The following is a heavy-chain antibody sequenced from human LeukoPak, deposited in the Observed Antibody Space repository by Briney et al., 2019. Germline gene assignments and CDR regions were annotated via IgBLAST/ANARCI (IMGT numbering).Heavy chain of an antibody. CDR2: ISWDGGST. CDR3: AKAGSVAVPAAKAYYYYMDV. J-gene: IGHJ6*03. D-gene: IGHD2-2*01. V-gene: IGHV3-43*01. CDR1: GFTFDDYT. Sequence: GGSLRLSCTTSGFTFDDYTMHWVRQAPGKGLEWVSLISWDGGSTYYADSVKGRFTISRDNSKNSLYLQMNSLRTEDTAVYYCAKAGSVAVPAAKAYYYYMDVWGKGTTVTISS.